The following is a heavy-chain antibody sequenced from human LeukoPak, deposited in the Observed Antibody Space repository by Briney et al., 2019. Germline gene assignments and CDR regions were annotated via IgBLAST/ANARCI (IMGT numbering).Heavy chain of an antibody. D-gene: IGHD3-3*01. CDR3: AKLYYDFWSGYYDSSYFDY. Sequence: GGSLRLSCTASGFTFSSYWMSWVRQAPGKGLEWVSAISGSGGSTYYADSVKGRFTISRDNSKNTLYLQMNSLRAEDTAVYYCAKLYYDFWSGYYDSSYFDYWGQGTLVTVSS. J-gene: IGHJ4*02. CDR1: GFTFSSYW. CDR2: ISGSGGST. V-gene: IGHV3-23*01.